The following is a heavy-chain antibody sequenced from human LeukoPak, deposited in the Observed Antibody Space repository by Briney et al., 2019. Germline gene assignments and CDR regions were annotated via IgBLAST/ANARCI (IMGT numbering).Heavy chain of an antibody. CDR2: ISSSSSYI. CDR3: AKVRGRWEGSPPFDY. V-gene: IGHV3-21*04. D-gene: IGHD1-26*01. CDR1: GFTFSSYS. Sequence: GGSLRLSCAASGFTFSSYSMNWVRQAPGKGLEWVSSISSSSSYIYYADSVKGRFTISRDNAKNTLYLQMNSLRAEDTAVYYCAKVRGRWEGSPPFDYWGQGTLVTVSS. J-gene: IGHJ4*02.